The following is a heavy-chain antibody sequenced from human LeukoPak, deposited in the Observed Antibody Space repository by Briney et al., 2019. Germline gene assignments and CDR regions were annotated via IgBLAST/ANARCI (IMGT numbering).Heavy chain of an antibody. CDR2: FYYSGST. V-gene: IGHV4-31*03. Sequence: SETLSLTCSVSGVYISSGGHYWSWVRQHPAKGLEWIGYFYYSGSTYYNPSLKSRVTIAVDTSKNQFSLKLTSVTAADTAIYYCARDAGRGSNYFPSAFDLWGQGTMVTVSS. D-gene: IGHD4-11*01. CDR3: ARDAGRGSNYFPSAFDL. CDR1: GVYISSGGHY. J-gene: IGHJ3*01.